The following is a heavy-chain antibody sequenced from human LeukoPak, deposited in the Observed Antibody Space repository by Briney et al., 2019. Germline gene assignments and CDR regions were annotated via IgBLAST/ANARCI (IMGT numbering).Heavy chain of an antibody. CDR3: AREIVSSGCLDY. CDR2: ISSNSGYI. V-gene: IGHV3-21*06. D-gene: IGHD6-19*01. Sequence: GGSLRLSCAASDFAFYGYSMHWVRQAPGKGLEGISSISSNSGYIYYADSVKGRFTISRDNAKNSLYLQVTGLRVEDTALYYCAREIVSSGCLDYWGQGSLVTVSS. J-gene: IGHJ4*02. CDR1: DFAFYGYS.